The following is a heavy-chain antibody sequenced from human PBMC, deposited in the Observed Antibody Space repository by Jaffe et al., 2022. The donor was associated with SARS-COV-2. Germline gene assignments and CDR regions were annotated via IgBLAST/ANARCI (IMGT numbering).Heavy chain of an antibody. Sequence: QLQLQESGPGLVKPSETLSLTCSVSGAPFTSSSHFWGWIRQPPGKRLEWVASVYYTGDTYYNPSLKSRVAISADTSKSQFSLRLSSVTAADTAVYYCTGRRHGDGGHDQWGQGTLVTVSS. D-gene: IGHD7-27*01. J-gene: IGHJ4*02. CDR3: TGRRHGDGGHDQ. CDR2: VYYTGDT. CDR1: GAPFTSSSHF. V-gene: IGHV4-39*01.